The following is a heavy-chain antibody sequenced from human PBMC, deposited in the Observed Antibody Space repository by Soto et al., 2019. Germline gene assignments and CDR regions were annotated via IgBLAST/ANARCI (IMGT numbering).Heavy chain of an antibody. D-gene: IGHD5-12*01. CDR2: SSFDGNNQ. V-gene: IGHV3-30-3*01. J-gene: IGHJ6*02. CDR1: GFTFSRNA. CDR3: ARDRGYSGFYYEMDV. Sequence: PGGSLRLSCEASGFTFSRNAMHWVLQAPGKGLAWVAVSSFDGNNQYYTDSVKGRFTISRDISKNTLDLQMNSLRREDTAVYYCARDRGYSGFYYEMDVWGQGTTVTVSS.